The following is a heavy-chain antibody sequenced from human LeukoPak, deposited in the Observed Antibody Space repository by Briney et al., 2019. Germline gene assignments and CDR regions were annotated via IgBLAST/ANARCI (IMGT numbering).Heavy chain of an antibody. V-gene: IGHV3-7*01. Sequence: GGSLRLSCADSGFTFSSYWMSWVRQAPGKGLEWVANIKQDGSEKYYVDSVKGRFTISRDNAKNSLYLQMNSLRAEDTAVYYCARVDSSGYYEPYYFDYWGQGILVTVSS. J-gene: IGHJ4*02. CDR1: GFTFSSYW. CDR3: ARVDSSGYYEPYYFDY. D-gene: IGHD3-22*01. CDR2: IKQDGSEK.